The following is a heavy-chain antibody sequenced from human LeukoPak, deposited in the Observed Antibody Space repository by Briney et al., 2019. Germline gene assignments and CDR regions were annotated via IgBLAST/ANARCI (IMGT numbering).Heavy chain of an antibody. J-gene: IGHJ6*03. V-gene: IGHV1-69*06. CDR3: ARQGDYVGPMAHVYGYYYYMDV. CDR2: IIPIFGTA. CDR1: GGTFSSYA. D-gene: IGHD3-16*01. Sequence: GSSVKVSCKASGGTFSSYAISWVRQAPGQGLEWMGGIIPIFGTANYAQKFQGRVTITADKSTSTAYMELSSLRSEDTAVYYCARQGDYVGPMAHVYGYYYYMDVWGKGTTVTVSS.